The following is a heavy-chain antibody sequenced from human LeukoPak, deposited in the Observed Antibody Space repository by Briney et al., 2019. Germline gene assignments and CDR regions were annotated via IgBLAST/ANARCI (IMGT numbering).Heavy chain of an antibody. CDR2: IYYSGST. CDR1: GGSISSYY. D-gene: IGHD3-3*01. J-gene: IGHJ3*02. V-gene: IGHV4-59*12. Sequence: SETLSLTCTVSGGSISSYYWSWIRQPPGKGLEWIGYIYYSGSTNYNPSLKSRVTMSVDTSKNQFSLKLSSVTAADTAVYYCARAHDFWIEDAFDIWGQGTMVTVSS. CDR3: ARAHDFWIEDAFDI.